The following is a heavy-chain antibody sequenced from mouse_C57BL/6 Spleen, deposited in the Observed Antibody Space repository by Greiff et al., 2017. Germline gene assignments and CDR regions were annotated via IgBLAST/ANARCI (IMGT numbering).Heavy chain of an antibody. Sequence: QVQLQQPGAELVMPGASVKLSCKASGYTFTSYWMHWVKQRPGQGLEWIGEIDPSGSYTNYNQTFKGKSTLTVDKSSSTAYMQLSSLTSEDSAVYYCARGDYGTGFDYWGQGTTLTVSS. CDR3: ARGDYGTGFDY. J-gene: IGHJ2*01. D-gene: IGHD1-2*01. V-gene: IGHV1-69*01. CDR2: IDPSGSYT. CDR1: GYTFTSYW.